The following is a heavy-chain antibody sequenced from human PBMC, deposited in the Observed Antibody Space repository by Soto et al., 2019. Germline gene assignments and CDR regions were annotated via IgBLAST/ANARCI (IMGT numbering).Heavy chain of an antibody. CDR3: ARGFETRFLEYLYAFDV. V-gene: IGHV3-48*03. Sequence: PGGSLRLSCAASGFIFSSFEMSWVRQAPGKGLEWVAYINSRGSTVYYADSVRGRFTVSRDNAKNSMYLQLNNLRPEDTAVYYCARGFETRFLEYLYAFDVWGQGTVVTVSS. D-gene: IGHD3-3*01. CDR1: GFIFSSFE. CDR2: INSRGSTV. J-gene: IGHJ3*01.